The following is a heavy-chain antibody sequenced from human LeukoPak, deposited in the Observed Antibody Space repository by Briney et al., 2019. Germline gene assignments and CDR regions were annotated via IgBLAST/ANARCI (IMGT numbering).Heavy chain of an antibody. CDR3: ARCRGLYSRGGWFDP. CDR2: INHSGST. D-gene: IGHD6-13*01. V-gene: IGHV4-34*01. J-gene: IGHJ5*02. CDR1: GGSFSGYY. Sequence: SETLSLTCAVYGGSFSGYYWSWIRQPPGKGLEWIGEINHSGSTNYNPSLKSRVTISVDTPKNQFSLKLSSVTAADTAVYYCARCRGLYSRGGWFDPWGQGTLVTVSS.